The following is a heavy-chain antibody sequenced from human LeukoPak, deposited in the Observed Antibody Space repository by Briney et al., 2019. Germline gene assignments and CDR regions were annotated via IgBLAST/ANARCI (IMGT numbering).Heavy chain of an antibody. CDR2: ISGSGGST. D-gene: IGHD2-21*01. CDR1: GFTFSSYA. Sequence: GGSLRLSCEASGFTFSSYAMSWVRQAPGKGLEWVSAISGSGGSTYYADSVKGRFTISRDNSKNTLYLQMNGLRAEDTAVYYCARGGGALYGMDVWGQGTTVTVSS. V-gene: IGHV3-23*01. J-gene: IGHJ6*02. CDR3: ARGGGALYGMDV.